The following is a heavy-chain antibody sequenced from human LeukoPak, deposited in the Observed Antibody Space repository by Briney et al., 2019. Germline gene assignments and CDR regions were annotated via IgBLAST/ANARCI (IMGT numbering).Heavy chain of an antibody. CDR2: IYYTGST. D-gene: IGHD3-9*01. J-gene: IGHJ3*02. V-gene: IGHV4-61*02. CDR1: GGSISGGTYY. Sequence: SETLSLTCTVSGGSISGGTYYWSWIRQSAGKGLEWIGRIYYTGSTNYNPSLKNRVTISLGTSENQFSLRLTSVTAADTAVYYCARVSKGYFDWFVDAFDIWGQGTMVTVSS. CDR3: ARVSKGYFDWFVDAFDI.